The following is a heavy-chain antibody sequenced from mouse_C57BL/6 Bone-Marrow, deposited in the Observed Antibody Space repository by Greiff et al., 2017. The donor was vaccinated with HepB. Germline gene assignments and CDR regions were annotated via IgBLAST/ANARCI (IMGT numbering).Heavy chain of an antibody. V-gene: IGHV1-64*01. J-gene: IGHJ4*01. CDR1: GYTFTSYW. D-gene: IGHD1-3*01. CDR2: IHPNSGST. CDR3: ARSKDNEDYAMDY. Sequence: VQLQQPGAELVKPGASVKLSCKASGYTFTSYWMHWVKQRPGQGLEWIGMIHPNSGSTNYNEKFKSKATLTVDKSSSTAYMQLSSLTSEDSAVYYCARSKDNEDYAMDYWGQGTSVTVSS.